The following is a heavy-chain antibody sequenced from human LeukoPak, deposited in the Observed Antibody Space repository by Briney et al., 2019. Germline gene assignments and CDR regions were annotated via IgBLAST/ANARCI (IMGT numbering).Heavy chain of an antibody. CDR2: IYYSGST. V-gene: IGHV4-30-4*01. CDR3: ARHQRRYGYGSFDY. Sequence: PSETLSLTCTVSGGSISSGDYYWSWIRQPPGKGLEWIGYIYYSGSTYYNPSLKSRVTISVDTSKNQFSLKLSSVTAADTAVYCCARHQRRYGYGSFDYWGQGTLVTVSS. CDR1: GGSISSGDYY. J-gene: IGHJ4*02. D-gene: IGHD5-18*01.